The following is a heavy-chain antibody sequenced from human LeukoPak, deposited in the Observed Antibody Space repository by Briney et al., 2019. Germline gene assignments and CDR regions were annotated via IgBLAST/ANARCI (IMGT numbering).Heavy chain of an antibody. CDR3: SRHLYSSAWYEEN. J-gene: IGHJ4*02. CDR1: VFTFSGSA. Sequence: GGSLRLSCAASVFTFSGSAVHWVRQASGKGLEWVGHIRSKADSHATAYAASVQGRFTIPRDDSNNTAYLHMNSLKIEDAAVYFCSRHLYSSAWYEENWGQGTLVTVSS. CDR2: IRSKADSHAT. V-gene: IGHV3-73*01. D-gene: IGHD6-19*01.